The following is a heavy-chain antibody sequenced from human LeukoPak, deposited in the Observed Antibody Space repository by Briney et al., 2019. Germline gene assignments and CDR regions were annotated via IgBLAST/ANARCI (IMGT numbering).Heavy chain of an antibody. CDR1: GGSISSGSYY. CDR2: IYTSGST. D-gene: IGHD3-16*02. V-gene: IGHV4-61*02. CDR3: ASYYDYVWGSYRYTVDY. J-gene: IGHJ4*02. Sequence: PSETLSLTCTVSGGSISSGSYYWSWIRQPAGKGLEWIGRIYTSGSTNYNPCLKSRVTISVDTSKNQFSLKLSSVTAADTAVYYCASYYDYVWGSYRYTVDYWGQGTLVTVSS.